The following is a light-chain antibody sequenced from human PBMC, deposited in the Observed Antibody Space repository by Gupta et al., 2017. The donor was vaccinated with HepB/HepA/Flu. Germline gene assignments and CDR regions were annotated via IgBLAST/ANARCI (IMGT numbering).Light chain of an antibody. CDR1: QGLVHSNGNTY. CDR3: MQATHFPRT. J-gene: IGKJ1*01. CDR2: RIS. V-gene: IGKV2-24*01. Sequence: DIVMTQTPLSSPVSLGQPASIPCRSSQGLVHSNGNTYLSWLQQRPGQPPRLLIYRISKRLSGVPDRFSGSGAGTDFTLKISRVEAEDVGVYYCMQATHFPRTFGQGTKVEIK.